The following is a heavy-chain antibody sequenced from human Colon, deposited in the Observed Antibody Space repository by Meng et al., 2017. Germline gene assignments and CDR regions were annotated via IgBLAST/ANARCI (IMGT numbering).Heavy chain of an antibody. J-gene: IGHJ4*02. Sequence: QVQLQESGPGLVKPSGTPSLTCAVSGGSITTNNWWSWVRQPPGKGLEWIGEIHPSGGTNYNPSLKSRVTMSIDNSKRQFSLNLSSVTAADTAVYYCARGGGCVNGVCGSLDYWGQGTLVTVSS. CDR2: IHPSGGT. CDR3: ARGGGCVNGVCGSLDY. V-gene: IGHV4-4*02. CDR1: GGSITTNNW. D-gene: IGHD2-8*01.